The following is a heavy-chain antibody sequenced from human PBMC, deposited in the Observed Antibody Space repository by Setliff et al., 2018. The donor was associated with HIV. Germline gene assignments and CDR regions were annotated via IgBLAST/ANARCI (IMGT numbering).Heavy chain of an antibody. J-gene: IGHJ3*02. CDR3: ARGPYYYDSSGSVDAFDI. CDR2: IYHSGST. V-gene: IGHV4-30-2*01. D-gene: IGHD3-22*01. Sequence: SETLSLTCTVSGGSISSGGYSWSWIRQPPGKGLEWIGYIYHSGSTYYNPSLKSRVTISVDRSKNQFSPKLSSVTAADTAVCYCARGPYYYDSSGSVDAFDIWGQGTMVTVSS. CDR1: GGSISSGGYS.